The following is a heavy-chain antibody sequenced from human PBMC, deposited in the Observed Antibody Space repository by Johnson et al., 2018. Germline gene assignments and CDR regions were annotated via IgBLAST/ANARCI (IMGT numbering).Heavy chain of an antibody. CDR1: GFTFSSYW. D-gene: IGHD2-15*01. Sequence: VQLVESGGGLVQPGGSXRLSCAASGFTFSSYWMSWVRQAPGKGLEWVANIKQDGSEKYYVDSVKGRCTISRDNAKNTLYLQMNSRRAEDTAVYFCARSPAGVYCSGGSCSYDAFDIWGQGTMVTVSS. V-gene: IGHV3-7*01. CDR3: ARSPAGVYCSGGSCSYDAFDI. J-gene: IGHJ3*02. CDR2: IKQDGSEK.